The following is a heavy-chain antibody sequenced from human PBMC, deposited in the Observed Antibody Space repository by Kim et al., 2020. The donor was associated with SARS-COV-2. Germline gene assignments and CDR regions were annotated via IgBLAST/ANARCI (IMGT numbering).Heavy chain of an antibody. J-gene: IGHJ4*02. Sequence: GGSLRLSCAASGFTFSNSAMSWVRQAPGKGLEWVSSVSGGGSSTYYADSVRGRFTISRDNSRNTLFLQMNSLRAEDTAVYYCCLVAAAGLVWGQGTLVTVSS. D-gene: IGHD6-13*01. CDR2: VSGGGSST. CDR3: CLVAAAGLV. CDR1: GFTFSNSA. V-gene: IGHV3-23*01.